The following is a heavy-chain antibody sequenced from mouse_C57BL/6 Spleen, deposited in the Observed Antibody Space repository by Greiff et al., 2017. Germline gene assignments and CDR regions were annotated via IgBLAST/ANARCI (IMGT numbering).Heavy chain of an antibody. J-gene: IGHJ2*01. V-gene: IGHV1-15*01. Sequence: VQLKQSGAELVRPGASVTLSCKASGYTFTDYEMHWVKQTPVHGLEWIGAIDPETGGTAYNQKFKGKAILTADKSSSTAYMELRSLTSEDSAVYYCTIITTFFDYWGQGTTLTVSS. D-gene: IGHD1-1*01. CDR2: IDPETGGT. CDR1: GYTFTDYE. CDR3: TIITTFFDY.